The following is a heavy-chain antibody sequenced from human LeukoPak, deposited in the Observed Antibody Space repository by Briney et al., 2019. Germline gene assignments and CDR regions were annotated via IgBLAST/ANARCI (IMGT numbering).Heavy chain of an antibody. CDR2: IKQDGSQK. J-gene: IGHJ4*02. D-gene: IGHD4-23*01. V-gene: IGHV3-7*03. Sequence: GGSLRLSCAASGFTFSSYWMSWVRQAPGKGLEWVANIKQDGSQKYYVDSVKGRFSISRDNSKNTLYLQMNSLRAEDTAVYYCARDNGGFFDYWGQGTLVTVSS. CDR1: GFTFSSYW. CDR3: ARDNGGFFDY.